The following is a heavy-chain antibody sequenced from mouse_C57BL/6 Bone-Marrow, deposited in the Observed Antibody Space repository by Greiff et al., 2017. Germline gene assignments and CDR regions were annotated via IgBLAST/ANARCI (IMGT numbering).Heavy chain of an antibody. J-gene: IGHJ3*01. V-gene: IGHV3-6*01. CDR3: ARAWFAY. CDR1: GYSITSGYY. CDR2: ISYDGSN. Sequence: EVQRVESGPGLVKPSQSLSLTCSVTGYSITSGYYWNWIRQFPGNKLEWMGYISYDGSNNYNPSLKNRISITRDPSKNQFFLKLNSVTTEDTATYYCARAWFAYWGQGTLVTVSA.